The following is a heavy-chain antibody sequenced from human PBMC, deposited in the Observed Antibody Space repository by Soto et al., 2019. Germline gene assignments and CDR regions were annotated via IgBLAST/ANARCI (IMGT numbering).Heavy chain of an antibody. Sequence: QLQLVQSGAEVKKPGASVKVSCKASGYTFTSYGVSWVRQAPGQGLEWMGWISAYNGNTNYAQKLQGRVTMTTDISTNTGCMELRSLRSDDTAVYYCARDQVGATGDYWGQGTLVTVSS. J-gene: IGHJ4*02. CDR3: ARDQVGATGDY. CDR1: GYTFTSYG. D-gene: IGHD1-26*01. CDR2: ISAYNGNT. V-gene: IGHV1-18*01.